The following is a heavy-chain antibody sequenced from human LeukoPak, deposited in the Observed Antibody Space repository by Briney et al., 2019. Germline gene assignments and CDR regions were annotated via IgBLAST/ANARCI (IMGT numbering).Heavy chain of an antibody. D-gene: IGHD2-2*01. CDR3: ARRLTQYDCFDP. Sequence: SETLSLTCTVSGGSISSGSYYWDWIRQPPGKGLEWIGSLYYSGTTYYNPSLKSRVIISVDTPKNQFSLHLNSVTPEDTAVYYCARRLTQYDCFDPWGQGILVTVSS. CDR2: LYYSGTT. CDR1: GGSISSGSYY. V-gene: IGHV4-39*01. J-gene: IGHJ5*02.